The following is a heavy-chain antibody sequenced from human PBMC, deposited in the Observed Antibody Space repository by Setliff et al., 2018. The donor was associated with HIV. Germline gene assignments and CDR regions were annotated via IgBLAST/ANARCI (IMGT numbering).Heavy chain of an antibody. D-gene: IGHD3-22*01. CDR3: ARGRGRYYDSRSYLDY. CDR1: GYTFTSYD. J-gene: IGHJ4*02. Sequence: ASVKVSCKTSGYTFTSYDINWVRQATGQGLEWMGRMNPNSGNRGDAQKFQGRVTISRNTSIRTAYMELSGLRSEDTAVYYCARGRGRYYDSRSYLDYWGQGTQVPVPS. CDR2: MNPNSGNR. V-gene: IGHV1-8*03.